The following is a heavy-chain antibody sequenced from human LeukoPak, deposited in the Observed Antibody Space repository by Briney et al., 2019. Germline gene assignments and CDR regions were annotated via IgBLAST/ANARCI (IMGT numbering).Heavy chain of an antibody. Sequence: GGSLRLSCTVSGHPFSSFTLNWVRQSPGKGLEWVSSISSSSTYTYYADSVKGRFTISRDNAKNSLFLQMNSLRDDDTGVYFCATDTLRFRMDVWGKGTTVIVXS. J-gene: IGHJ6*04. CDR1: GHPFSSFT. CDR3: ATDTLRFRMDV. CDR2: ISSSSTYT. D-gene: IGHD3-3*01. V-gene: IGHV3-21*01.